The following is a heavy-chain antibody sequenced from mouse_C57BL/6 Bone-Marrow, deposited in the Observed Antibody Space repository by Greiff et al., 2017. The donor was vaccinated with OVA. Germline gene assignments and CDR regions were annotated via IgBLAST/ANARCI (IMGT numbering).Heavy chain of an antibody. CDR1: GYTFTDYY. D-gene: IGHD1-1*01. V-gene: IGHV1-26*01. Sequence: VQLQQSGPELVKPGASVKISCKASGYTFTDYYMNWVKQSHGKSLEWIGDINPNNGGTSYNQKFKGKATLTVDKSSSTAYMELRSLTSEDSAVYYCARWGGSSYEGFAYWGQGTLVTVSA. J-gene: IGHJ3*01. CDR2: INPNNGGT. CDR3: ARWGGSSYEGFAY.